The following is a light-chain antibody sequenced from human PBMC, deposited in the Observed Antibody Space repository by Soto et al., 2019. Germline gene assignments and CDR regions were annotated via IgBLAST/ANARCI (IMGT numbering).Light chain of an antibody. V-gene: IGLV2-23*01. CDR2: EGT. CDR1: SSDVGSYNL. J-gene: IGLJ1*01. Sequence: QSVLTQPASVSGSPRQSIAISYTGTSSDVGSYNLVSWYQQHPGKAPKLMIYEGTKRPSGVSNRFSGSKSGNTASLTISGLQAEDEADYYCCSSAGSSLYVFGSGTKVTVL. CDR3: CSSAGSSLYV.